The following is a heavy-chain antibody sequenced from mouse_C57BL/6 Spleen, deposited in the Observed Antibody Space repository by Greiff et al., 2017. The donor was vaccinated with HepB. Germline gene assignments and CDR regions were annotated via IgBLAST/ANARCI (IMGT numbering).Heavy chain of an antibody. J-gene: IGHJ1*03. CDR1: GFTFSDYY. CDR3: ARGGIITTVVDWYFDV. D-gene: IGHD1-1*01. Sequence: EVKLMESEGGLVQPGSSMKLSCTASGFTFSDYYMAWVRQVPEKGLEWVANINYDGSSTYYLDSLKSRFIISRDNAKNILYLQMSSLKSEDTATYYCARGGIITTVVDWYFDVWGTGTTVTVSS. CDR2: INYDGSST. V-gene: IGHV5-16*01.